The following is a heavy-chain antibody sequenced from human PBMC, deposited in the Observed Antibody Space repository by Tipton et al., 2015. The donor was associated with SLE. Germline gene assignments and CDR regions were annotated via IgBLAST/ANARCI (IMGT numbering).Heavy chain of an antibody. J-gene: IGHJ4*02. D-gene: IGHD2-21*01. Sequence: QSGPEVKKPGASVKVSCKASGYTFTSYYVHWVRQAPGEGLEWMGFVNPSGGYTSYAQKFQGRVTMTRDMSTSTVYMELSSLRSDDTAMYYCARNPYSAFDYWGQGTLITVSS. V-gene: IGHV1-46*01. CDR2: VNPSGGYT. CDR3: ARNPYSAFDY. CDR1: GYTFTSYY.